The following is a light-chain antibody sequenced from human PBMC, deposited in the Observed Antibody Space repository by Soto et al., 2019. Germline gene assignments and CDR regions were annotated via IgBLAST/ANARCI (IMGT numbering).Light chain of an antibody. CDR2: DVS. CDR3: CSYAGSYTYYV. CDR1: SSDVAGYNY. J-gene: IGLJ1*01. V-gene: IGLV2-11*01. Sequence: SALTQPRSVSGAPGQSVTISCTGTSSDVAGYNYVSWYQQHPGKAPKLMIYDVSKRPSGVPDRFSGSKSGNTASLTISGLQAEDEADYYCCSYAGSYTYYVFGTGTRSPS.